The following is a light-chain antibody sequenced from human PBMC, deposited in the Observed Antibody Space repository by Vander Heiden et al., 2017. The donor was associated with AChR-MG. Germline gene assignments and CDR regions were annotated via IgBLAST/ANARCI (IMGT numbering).Light chain of an antibody. CDR1: QSVRSSY. J-gene: IGKJ5*01. V-gene: IGKV3-20*01. CDR2: GAT. CDR3: QQYDNSPSIT. Sequence: EIVLTQSPGTLSLSPGERATLSCRASQSVRSSYLAWYQQKPGQAPRLLIYGATSTSTGIPDRFSGSGSGTDFTLTISRLEPEDFAVYYCQQYDNSPSITFGQGTRLEIK.